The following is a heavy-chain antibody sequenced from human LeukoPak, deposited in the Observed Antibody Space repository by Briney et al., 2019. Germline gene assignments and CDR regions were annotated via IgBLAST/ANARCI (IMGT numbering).Heavy chain of an antibody. CDR1: GGSISSYY. J-gene: IGHJ2*01. V-gene: IGHV4-59*12. CDR3: ARVLEGSSGQHWYFDL. CDR2: IYYSGST. Sequence: PSETLSLTCTVSGGSISSYYWSWIRQPPGKGLEWIGYIYYSGSTNYNPSLKSRVTISVDTSKNQFSLKLSSVTAADTAVYYCARVLEGSSGQHWYFDLWGRDTLVTVSS. D-gene: IGHD6-19*01.